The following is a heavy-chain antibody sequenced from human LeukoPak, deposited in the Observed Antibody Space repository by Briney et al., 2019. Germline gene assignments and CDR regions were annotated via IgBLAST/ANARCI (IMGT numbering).Heavy chain of an antibody. Sequence: SETLSLTCTVSGGSISSYYWSWIRQPPGKGLEWIGYIYYSGSTNYNPSLKSRVTISVDTSKNQFSLKLSSVTAADTAVYYCARNSGWYYYMDVWGKGTTVTVSS. CDR3: ARNSGWYYYMDV. CDR1: GGSISSYY. D-gene: IGHD6-19*01. CDR2: IYYSGST. V-gene: IGHV4-59*01. J-gene: IGHJ6*03.